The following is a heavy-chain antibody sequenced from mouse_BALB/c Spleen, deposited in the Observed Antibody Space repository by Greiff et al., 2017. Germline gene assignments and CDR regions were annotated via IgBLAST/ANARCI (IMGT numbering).Heavy chain of an antibody. J-gene: IGHJ1*01. CDR3: ARDRIGYFDV. V-gene: IGHV3-6*02. CDR1: GYSITSGYY. CDR2: ISYDGSN. Sequence: EVKLEESGPGLVKRSQSLSFTCSVTGYSITSGYYWNWIRQFPGNKLEWMGYISYDGSNNYNPYLKNRISITRDTSKHQFFLKLNSVTTEDTATYYCARDRIGYFDVWSAGTPVTVSS.